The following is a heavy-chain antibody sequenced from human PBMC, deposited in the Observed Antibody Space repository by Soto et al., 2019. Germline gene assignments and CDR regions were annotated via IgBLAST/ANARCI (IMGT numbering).Heavy chain of an antibody. D-gene: IGHD3-22*01. CDR1: GVSISNGGYY. Sequence: QVKLQESGPGLVKPSQTLSLTCSVSGVSISNGGYYWNWIRQHPGKGLEWIGYIDDTGATYYNPSLRSRVSMSVDTSRNQFSLRLTSVTAADTAIYYCAIGYYSKKFDYWGQGTLVSVSS. J-gene: IGHJ4*02. CDR2: IDDTGAT. CDR3: AIGYYSKKFDY. V-gene: IGHV4-31*03.